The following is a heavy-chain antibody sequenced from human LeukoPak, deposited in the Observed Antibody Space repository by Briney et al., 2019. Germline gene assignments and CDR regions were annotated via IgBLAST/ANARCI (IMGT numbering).Heavy chain of an antibody. Sequence: PGGSLTLSCAASGFTFSSYGMHWVRQAPGKGLEWVAVIWYDGSNKYYADSVKGRFTISRDNSKNTLYLQMNSLRAEDTAVYYCARTDYGDYVGAFDIWGQGTMVTVSS. D-gene: IGHD4-17*01. CDR2: IWYDGSNK. V-gene: IGHV3-33*01. CDR3: ARTDYGDYVGAFDI. CDR1: GFTFSSYG. J-gene: IGHJ3*02.